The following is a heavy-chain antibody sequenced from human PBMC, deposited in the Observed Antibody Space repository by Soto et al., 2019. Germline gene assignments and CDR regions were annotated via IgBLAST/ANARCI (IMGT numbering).Heavy chain of an antibody. CDR2: IKQDGSEK. Sequence: PGGSLRLSCAASGFTFSSYWMSWVRQAPGKGLEWVANIKQDGSEKYYVDSVKGRFTISRDNAKNSLYLQMNSLRAEDTAVYYCARVRRELLWFGGHQYYFDYWGQGTLVTVSS. J-gene: IGHJ4*02. CDR3: ARVRRELLWFGGHQYYFDY. CDR1: GFTFSSYW. V-gene: IGHV3-7*01. D-gene: IGHD3-10*01.